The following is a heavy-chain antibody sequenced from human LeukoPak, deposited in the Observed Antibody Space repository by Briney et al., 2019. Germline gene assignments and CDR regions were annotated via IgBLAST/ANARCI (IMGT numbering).Heavy chain of an antibody. D-gene: IGHD3-22*01. V-gene: IGHV4-4*02. CDR2: MYLSGTT. CDR3: AGLVGRYSSGLYYYYFGY. CDR1: GDSINSLDL. J-gene: IGHJ4*02. Sequence: ASGTLSLTCTVSGDSINSLDLWSWVRQPPGKGLEWIGEMYLSGTTHSNPSVKSRVTISIDKSKNQFFMNLSSVTAADTAVYYCAGLVGRYSSGLYYYYFGYWGQGTLVTVSS.